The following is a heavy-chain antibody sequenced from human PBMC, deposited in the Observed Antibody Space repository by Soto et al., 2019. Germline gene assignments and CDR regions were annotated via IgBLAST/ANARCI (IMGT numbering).Heavy chain of an antibody. J-gene: IGHJ5*02. Sequence: QITLKESGPTLVKPTQTLTLTCTFSWFSLSTSGVGVGWIRQPPGKALEGLALMYWDDDKRYSPSLKSRLTITKDTSKNQVVLTMANMDPVDTATYYCAHRRVGCSSTSGYGGWFDPWGQGTLVTVSS. CDR3: AHRRVGCSSTSGYGGWFDP. CDR2: MYWDDDK. D-gene: IGHD2-2*01. V-gene: IGHV2-5*02. CDR1: WFSLSTSGVG.